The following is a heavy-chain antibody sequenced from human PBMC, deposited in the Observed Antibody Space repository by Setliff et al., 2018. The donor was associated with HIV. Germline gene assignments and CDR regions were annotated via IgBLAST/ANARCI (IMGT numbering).Heavy chain of an antibody. CDR2: ISSSGNYI. V-gene: IGHV3-21*06. J-gene: IGHJ4*02. CDR1: GFTFSFYS. Sequence: GGSLRLSCATSGFTFSFYSMNWVRQAPGEGLEWVSSISSSGNYIYYADSVKGRFTISRDNAKNSLYLEMNSLRAEETAVYYCARDLRSSHGSPNYFDYWGRGALVTVSS. CDR3: ARDLRSSHGSPNYFDY. D-gene: IGHD2-15*01.